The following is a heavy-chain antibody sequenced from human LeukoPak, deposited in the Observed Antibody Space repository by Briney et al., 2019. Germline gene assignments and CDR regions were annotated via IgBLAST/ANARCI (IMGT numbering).Heavy chain of an antibody. V-gene: IGHV4-34*01. CDR2: INHSGST. CDR1: GASFSGYY. D-gene: IGHD3-22*01. Sequence: PSETLSLTCAAYGASFSGYYWSWIRQPPGKGLEWIGEINHSGSTNYNPSLKSRVTISVDTSKNQFSLKLSTVTAADTGMSECARMGHCYDGSGYRYWGQGTLVTVSS. J-gene: IGHJ4*02. CDR3: ARMGHCYDGSGYRY.